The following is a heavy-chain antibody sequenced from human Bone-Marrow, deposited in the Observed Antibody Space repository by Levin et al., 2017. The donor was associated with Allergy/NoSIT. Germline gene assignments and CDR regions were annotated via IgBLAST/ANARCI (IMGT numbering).Heavy chain of an antibody. CDR3: TTDYSVANDFWSGYSPFLGY. D-gene: IGHD3-3*01. CDR2: IKSKTDGGTT. Sequence: KTGESLKISCAASGFTFSNAWMSWVRQAPGKGLEWVGRIKSKTDGGTTDYAAPVKGRFTISRDDSKNTLYLQMNSLKTEDTAVYYCTTDYSVANDFWSGYSPFLGYWGQGTLVTVSS. J-gene: IGHJ4*02. CDR1: GFTFSNAW. V-gene: IGHV3-15*01.